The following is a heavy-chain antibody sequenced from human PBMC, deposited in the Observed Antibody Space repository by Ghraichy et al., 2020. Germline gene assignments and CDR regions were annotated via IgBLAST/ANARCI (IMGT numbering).Heavy chain of an antibody. CDR2: ISTSGSIL. CDR3: ARDHLQLSTYGMDV. Sequence: GGSLRLSCAAAGFTFSNYEMNWVRQAPGKGLEWVSYISTSGSILHYADSVKGRFTISRDNAKDSLYLQMNRLRAEDTAVYYCARDHLQLSTYGMDVWGQGTTVPVS. V-gene: IGHV3-48*03. J-gene: IGHJ6*02. D-gene: IGHD5-18*01. CDR1: GFTFSNYE.